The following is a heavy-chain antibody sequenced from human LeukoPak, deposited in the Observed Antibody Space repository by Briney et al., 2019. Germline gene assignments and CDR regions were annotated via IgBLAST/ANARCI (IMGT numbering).Heavy chain of an antibody. CDR3: AKGVDILTGYYSDY. Sequence: GGSLRLSCAASGFTFSSYGMHWVRQAPGKGLEWVAVIWYDGSNKYYADSVKGRFTISRDNSENTLYLQMNSLRAEDTAVYYCAKGVDILTGYYSDYWGQGTLVTVSS. J-gene: IGHJ4*02. CDR2: IWYDGSNK. CDR1: GFTFSSYG. V-gene: IGHV3-33*06. D-gene: IGHD3-9*01.